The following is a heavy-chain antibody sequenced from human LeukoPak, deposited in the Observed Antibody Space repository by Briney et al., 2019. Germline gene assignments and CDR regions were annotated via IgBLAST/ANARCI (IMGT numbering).Heavy chain of an antibody. J-gene: IGHJ4*02. V-gene: IGHV3-23*01. CDR2: ISGSGGST. Sequence: PGGSLRLSCAASGFTFSSYAMSWVRQAPGKGLEWVSAISGSGGSTYYADSVKGRFTISRDNAKNSLYLQMNSLRAEDTAVYHCARATDSGSYWGRGFDYWGQGTLITVSS. D-gene: IGHD1-26*01. CDR1: GFTFSSYA. CDR3: ARATDSGSYWGRGFDY.